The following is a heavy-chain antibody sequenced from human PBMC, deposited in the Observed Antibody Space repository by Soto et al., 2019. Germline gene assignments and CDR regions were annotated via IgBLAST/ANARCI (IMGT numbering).Heavy chain of an antibody. CDR2: IYTSGST. D-gene: IGHD5-18*01. V-gene: IGHV4-4*07. Sequence: SETLSLACSVSGTSVSNYYWSWIRQPAGKGLEHIGRIYTSGSTSYNPSLKSRVTMSMDTSQTQIYLNLTSVTAADTAVYYCARGGIQLSYAFDYWGQGILVTVSS. CDR3: ARGGIQLSYAFDY. CDR1: GTSVSNYY. J-gene: IGHJ4*02.